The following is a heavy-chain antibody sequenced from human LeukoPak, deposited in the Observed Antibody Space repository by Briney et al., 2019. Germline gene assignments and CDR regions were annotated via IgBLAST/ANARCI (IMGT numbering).Heavy chain of an antibody. Sequence: GASLKVSCKASVYTFTGYYMHWVRRAPGQGREWMGWINPNSGGTDYVQKFQGRVTMTRDTSSSTACMALSWLRSYHRAGYYIARRGIAAAGLTYFDYGGQGTLVTVSS. CDR1: VYTFTGYY. CDR3: ARRGIAAAGLTYFDY. J-gene: IGHJ4*02. CDR2: INPNSGGT. V-gene: IGHV1-2*02. D-gene: IGHD6-13*01.